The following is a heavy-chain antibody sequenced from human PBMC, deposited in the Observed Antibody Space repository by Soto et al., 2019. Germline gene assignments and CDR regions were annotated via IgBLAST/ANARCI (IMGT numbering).Heavy chain of an antibody. J-gene: IGHJ3*02. Sequence: QLHLVQSGAVVKKPGASVTVSCSASGYPVTAYYMHWVRQAPGRGLEWMGGINPATGAAKYTQTFQGRGTMTRDTSTSTVFMELSGLASGGTAVFYCARGGGVGVAGSAAFDMWGQGTLVTVSS. CDR2: INPATGAA. CDR1: GYPVTAYY. V-gene: IGHV1-2*02. CDR3: ARGGGVGVAGSAAFDM. D-gene: IGHD3-3*01.